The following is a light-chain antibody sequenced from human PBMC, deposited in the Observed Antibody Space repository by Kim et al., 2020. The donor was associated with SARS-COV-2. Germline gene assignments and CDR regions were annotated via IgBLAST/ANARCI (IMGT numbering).Light chain of an antibody. CDR1: SSDIGGSYNY. J-gene: IGLJ2*01. CDR3: SSYTSSSTLVV. Sequence: QSALTQPASVSGSPGQSITISCTGTSSDIGGSYNYVSWYQQHPGKAPKLMIYDVSNRPSGVSNRFSGSKSGNTASLTISWLQAEDEADYYCSSYTSSSTLVVFGGGTQLTVL. V-gene: IGLV2-14*03. CDR2: DVS.